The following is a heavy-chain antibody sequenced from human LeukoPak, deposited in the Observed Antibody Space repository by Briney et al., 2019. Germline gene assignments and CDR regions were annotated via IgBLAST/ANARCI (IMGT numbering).Heavy chain of an antibody. J-gene: IGHJ4*02. CDR1: GYTFTTSW. CDR3: AILNHPDGRVY. CDR2: IYAGNSDT. D-gene: IGHD5-24*01. Sequence: GESLRISCQGFGYTFTTSWIGWVRRLPGKGLEWMAIIYAGNSDTKYSPSFQGQVSISPDRSISTAYLQWSSLQASDTAIYYCAILNHPDGRVYWGQGTLVTVSS. V-gene: IGHV5-51*01.